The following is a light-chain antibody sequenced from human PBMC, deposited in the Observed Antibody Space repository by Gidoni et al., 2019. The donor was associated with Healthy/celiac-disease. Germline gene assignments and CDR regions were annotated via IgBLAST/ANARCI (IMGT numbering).Light chain of an antibody. Sequence: SYELTRPPSVSVSPGQTASITCSGDKLGDKYACWSQQKPGQSPVLVIYHDSKRPSGIPERFSGSNSGNTATLTISGTQAMDEADYYCQAWDSSTVVFGGGTKLTVL. V-gene: IGLV3-1*01. CDR3: QAWDSSTVV. CDR2: HDS. CDR1: KLGDKY. J-gene: IGLJ2*01.